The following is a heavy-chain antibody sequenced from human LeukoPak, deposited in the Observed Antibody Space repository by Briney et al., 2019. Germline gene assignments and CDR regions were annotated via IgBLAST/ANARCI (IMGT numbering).Heavy chain of an antibody. CDR1: GGSISSYY. Sequence: SETLSLTCTVSGGSISSYYWSWIRQPPGKGLEWIGYIYYSGSTNYNPSLKSRVTISVDTSKNQFSLKLSSVTAADTAVYYCARRGRGRGYWGQGTLVTVSS. CDR2: IYYSGST. CDR3: ARRGRGRGY. J-gene: IGHJ4*02. D-gene: IGHD1-26*01. V-gene: IGHV4-59*01.